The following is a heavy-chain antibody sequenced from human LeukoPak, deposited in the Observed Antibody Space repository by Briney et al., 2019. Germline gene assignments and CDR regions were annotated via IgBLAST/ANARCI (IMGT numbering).Heavy chain of an antibody. CDR3: AGDYIDNLDSSGYITFDY. Sequence: AASVKVSCKASGYSFSGYYVHWVRQTPGQGLEWMGWINPSSGGTYYTHNFQGRVTMTGDMSTSTAYMELSRLTSDDTAVYYCAGDYIDNLDSSGYITFDYWGQGTLVTVSS. J-gene: IGHJ4*01. CDR2: INPSSGGT. CDR1: GYSFSGYY. V-gene: IGHV1-2*02. D-gene: IGHD3-22*01.